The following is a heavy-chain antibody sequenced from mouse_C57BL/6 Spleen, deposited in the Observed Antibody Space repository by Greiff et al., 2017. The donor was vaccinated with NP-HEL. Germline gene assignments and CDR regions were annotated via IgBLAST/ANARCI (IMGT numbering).Heavy chain of an antibody. D-gene: IGHD3-1*01. J-gene: IGHJ2*01. Sequence: QVQLQQPGAELVKPGASVKLSCKASGYTFTSYWMQWVKQRPGQGLEWIGEIDPSDSYTNYNQKFKGKATLTVDTSSSTAYMQLSSLTSEDSAVYYCARWANSFYYFDYWGQGTTLTVSS. V-gene: IGHV1-50*01. CDR3: ARWANSFYYFDY. CDR1: GYTFTSYW. CDR2: IDPSDSYT.